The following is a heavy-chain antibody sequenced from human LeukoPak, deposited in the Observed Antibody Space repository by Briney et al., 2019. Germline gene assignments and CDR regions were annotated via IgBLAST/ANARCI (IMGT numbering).Heavy chain of an antibody. D-gene: IGHD3-22*01. CDR2: ISSSGSSI. V-gene: IGHV3-48*03. J-gene: IGHJ3*02. Sequence: PGGSLRLSCAASGFTFSSYELNWVRQTPGKGLEWVSYISSSGSSIYYADSVKGRFTISRDNAKNSLCLQMNSLRAEDTAVYYCARQYYYDTSGYDAFDIWGQGTWSPSLQ. CDR1: GFTFSSYE. CDR3: ARQYYYDTSGYDAFDI.